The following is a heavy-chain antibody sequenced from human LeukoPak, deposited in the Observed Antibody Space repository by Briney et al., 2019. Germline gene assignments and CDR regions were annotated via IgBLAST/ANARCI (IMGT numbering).Heavy chain of an antibody. CDR1: GFTFSSYS. Sequence: GGSLRLSCAASGFTFSSYSMNSVRQAPGKGLEWVSYISSSSSTIYYADSVKGRFTISRDNAKNSLYLQMNSLRAEDTAVYYCARVLRYFDWLEGYYMDAWGKGTTVTVSS. D-gene: IGHD3-9*01. V-gene: IGHV3-48*01. CDR3: ARVLRYFDWLEGYYMDA. CDR2: ISSSSSTI. J-gene: IGHJ6*03.